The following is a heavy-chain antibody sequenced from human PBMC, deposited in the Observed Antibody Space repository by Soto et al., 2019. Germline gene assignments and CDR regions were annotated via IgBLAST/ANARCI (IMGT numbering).Heavy chain of an antibody. CDR3: ARLASGWQYYYFDF. Sequence: SETLSLTCAVYGGSFSPYFWSWIRQPPGKGLEWIGEINHSGNTNYNPSLTRRATLSVDTSKNQVSLKLTSVTAADTAVYYCARLASGWQYYYFDFWSRGTPVTVSS. D-gene: IGHD6-19*01. CDR2: INHSGNT. J-gene: IGHJ2*01. CDR1: GGSFSPYF. V-gene: IGHV4-34*01.